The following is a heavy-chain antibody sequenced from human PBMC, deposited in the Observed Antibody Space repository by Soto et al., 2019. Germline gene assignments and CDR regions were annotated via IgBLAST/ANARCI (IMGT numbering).Heavy chain of an antibody. Sequence: QVQLQESGPGLVKPSQTLSLTCTVSGGSISSGDYYWSWIRQPPGKGLEWIGYIYYSGSTYYNPSLKSRVTISVDTSKNQFSLKLCSVTAADTAVYYCARGDAYYDILTGYLDPWGQGTLVTVSS. CDR2: IYYSGST. CDR1: GGSISSGDYY. D-gene: IGHD3-9*01. CDR3: ARGDAYYDILTGYLDP. J-gene: IGHJ5*02. V-gene: IGHV4-30-4*01.